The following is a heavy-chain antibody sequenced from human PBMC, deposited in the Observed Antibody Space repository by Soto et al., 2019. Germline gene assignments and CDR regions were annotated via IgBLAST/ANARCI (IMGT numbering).Heavy chain of an antibody. Sequence: ESLKISCRGSGYIFTSYWIRCFLQVRGKGLEWMGRIDPSDSYTNYSPSFQGHVTISADKSISTAYLQWSSLKASDTAMYYCARHPAALDGTPIDYWGQGTLVTVSS. V-gene: IGHV5-10-1*01. CDR2: IDPSDSYT. D-gene: IGHD6-6*01. CDR3: ARHPAALDGTPIDY. J-gene: IGHJ4*02. CDR1: GYIFTSYW.